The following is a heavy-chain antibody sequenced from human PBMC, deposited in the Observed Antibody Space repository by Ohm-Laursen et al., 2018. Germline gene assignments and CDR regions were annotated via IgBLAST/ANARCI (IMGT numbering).Heavy chain of an antibody. Sequence: SLRLSCAASGFTFSTYWMHWVRHAPGKGLEWVSGISRNSGSIGYADSVKGRFTISRDNAKNSLYLQMNSLRAEDTALYYCAKDSSGGYYGMHVWGQGTTVTVSS. J-gene: IGHJ6*02. CDR1: GFTFSTYW. V-gene: IGHV3-9*01. D-gene: IGHD3-10*01. CDR3: AKDSSGGYYGMHV. CDR2: ISRNSGSI.